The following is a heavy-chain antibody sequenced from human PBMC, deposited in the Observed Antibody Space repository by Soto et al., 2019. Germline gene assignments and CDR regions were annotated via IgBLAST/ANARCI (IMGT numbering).Heavy chain of an antibody. Sequence: LRLSCAASGFTFSSYGMHWVRQAPGKGLEWVAVISYDGSNKYYADSVKGRFTISRDNSKNTLYLQMNSLRAEDTAVYYCAKSSVTTRYYGMDVWGQGTTVTASS. J-gene: IGHJ6*02. CDR1: GFTFSSYG. CDR2: ISYDGSNK. D-gene: IGHD4-17*01. CDR3: AKSSVTTRYYGMDV. V-gene: IGHV3-30*18.